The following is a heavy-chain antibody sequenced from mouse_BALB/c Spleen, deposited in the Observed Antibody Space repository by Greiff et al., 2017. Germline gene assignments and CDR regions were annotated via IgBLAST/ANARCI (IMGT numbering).Heavy chain of an antibody. CDR3: ARLDGYYGGLDY. CDR1: GFTFSSYT. D-gene: IGHD2-3*01. CDR2: ISSGGGNT. J-gene: IGHJ2*01. Sequence: EVQGVESGGGLVKPGGSLKLSCAASGFTFSSYTMSWVRQTPEKRLEWVATISSGGGNTYYPDSVKGRFTISRDNAKNNLYLQMSSLRSEDTALYYCARLDGYYGGLDYWGQGTTLTVSS. V-gene: IGHV5-9*03.